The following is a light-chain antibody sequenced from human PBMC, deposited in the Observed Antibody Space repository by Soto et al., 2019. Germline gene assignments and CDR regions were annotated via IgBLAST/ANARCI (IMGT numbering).Light chain of an antibody. CDR1: QGISHY. CDR2: AAS. V-gene: IGKV1-27*01. J-gene: IGKJ1*01. CDR3: QKYNSAPQT. Sequence: DIQMTQSPSSLSASVGARVTITCRASQGISHYLAWYQQKPGKVPKLLIYAASTLQSGVPSRFSGSGSGTDFTLTISSLQREDVATYYCQKYNSAPQTFGQGTKVEIK.